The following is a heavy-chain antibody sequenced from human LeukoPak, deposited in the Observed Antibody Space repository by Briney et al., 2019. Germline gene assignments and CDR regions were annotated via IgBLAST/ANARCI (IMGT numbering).Heavy chain of an antibody. CDR3: ARQWGSSRYPYYFDY. J-gene: IGHJ4*02. CDR2: INHSGST. CDR1: GGSFSGYY. Sequence: PSETLSLTCAVYGGSFSGYYWSWIRQPPGKGLEWIGEINHSGSTNYNPSLKSRVTISVDTSKNQFSLKLSSVTAADTAVYYCARQWGSSRYPYYFDYWGQGTLVTVSS. V-gene: IGHV4-34*01. D-gene: IGHD6-25*01.